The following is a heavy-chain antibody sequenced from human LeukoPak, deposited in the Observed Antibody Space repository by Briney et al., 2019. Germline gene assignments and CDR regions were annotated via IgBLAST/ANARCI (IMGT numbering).Heavy chain of an antibody. CDR1: GGSFSGYY. V-gene: IGHV4-34*01. CDR2: INHSGST. Sequence: SETLSLTCAVYGGSFSGYYWSWIRQPPGKGLEWIGEINHSGSTNYNPSLKSRVTISVDTSKNQLSLKLSSVTAADTAVYYCADRGEQQLVTGGYWGQGTLVTVSS. CDR3: ADRGEQQLVTGGY. D-gene: IGHD6-13*01. J-gene: IGHJ4*02.